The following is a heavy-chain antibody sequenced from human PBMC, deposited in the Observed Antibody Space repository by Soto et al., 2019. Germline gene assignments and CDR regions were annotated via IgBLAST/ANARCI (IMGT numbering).Heavy chain of an antibody. V-gene: IGHV3-23*01. CDR2: LSASGTNT. CDR1: GFTFSNHA. D-gene: IGHD6-19*01. J-gene: IGHJ4*02. CDR3: ARRMAFTTGWYFDY. Sequence: EVQLLESGGVLVQPGGSLRLSCAASGFTFSNHAMSWVRQAPGKGLEWVSGLSASGTNTYYADSVKGRFTISRDNSQNILYLQMNSLRAEDTALYYCARRMAFTTGWYFDYWCQGTLVTVSS.